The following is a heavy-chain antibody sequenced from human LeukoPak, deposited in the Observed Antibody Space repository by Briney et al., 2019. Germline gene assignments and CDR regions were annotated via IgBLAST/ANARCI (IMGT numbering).Heavy chain of an antibody. Sequence: SVKVSCKASGGTFSSYAISWVRQAPGQGLEWMGGMIPIFGTANYAQKFQGRVTITADESTSTAYMELSSLRSEDTAVYYCARGLRFLEWLLGDAFDIWGQGTMVTVSS. CDR1: GGTFSSYA. V-gene: IGHV1-69*13. J-gene: IGHJ3*02. D-gene: IGHD3-3*01. CDR3: ARGLRFLEWLLGDAFDI. CDR2: MIPIFGTA.